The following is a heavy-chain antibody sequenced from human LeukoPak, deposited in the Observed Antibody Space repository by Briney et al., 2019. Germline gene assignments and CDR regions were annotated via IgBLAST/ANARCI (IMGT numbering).Heavy chain of an antibody. CDR2: ISTTGTTM. CDR3: ARGGYSGYDYVHDDY. Sequence: GGSLRLSCAASGFIFSDYHINWVRQAPGRGLEWISYISTTGTTMHYADSVKGRFAISRDNAKSSLYLQMNSLRDEDTAVYYCARGGYSGYDYVHDDYWGQGTLVTVSS. J-gene: IGHJ4*02. D-gene: IGHD5-12*01. V-gene: IGHV3-48*02. CDR1: GFIFSDYH.